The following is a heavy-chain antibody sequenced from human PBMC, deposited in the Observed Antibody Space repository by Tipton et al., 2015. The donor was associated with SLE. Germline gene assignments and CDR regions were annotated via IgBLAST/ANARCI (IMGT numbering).Heavy chain of an antibody. D-gene: IGHD2-8*01. V-gene: IGHV4-39*07. Sequence: TLSLTCTVSGGSIRSSRHFWGWIRQPPGKGLEWIGVLYYSGNTYYNPSLKSPVTLSIDTSKNQFSLKMRSVTAPDTAVYFCARGYCSDGVCYGFGFFDYWGQGNLVTVSS. J-gene: IGHJ4*02. CDR1: GGSIRSSRHF. CDR3: ARGYCSDGVCYGFGFFDY. CDR2: LYYSGNT.